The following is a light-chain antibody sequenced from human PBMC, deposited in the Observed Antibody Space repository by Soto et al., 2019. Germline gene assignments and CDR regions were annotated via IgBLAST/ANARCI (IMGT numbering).Light chain of an antibody. J-gene: IGKJ1*01. Sequence: SVGDRVTIXWRASHDIAGYLAWYQQKPGKAPGLLIYGASPLDSGVPSMFSGSGPDTKFARGISSLQHDVFGSNYCHHHMIDSIGRGTKVDIK. CDR3: HHHMIDS. V-gene: IGKV1-5*01. CDR2: GAS. CDR1: HDIAGY.